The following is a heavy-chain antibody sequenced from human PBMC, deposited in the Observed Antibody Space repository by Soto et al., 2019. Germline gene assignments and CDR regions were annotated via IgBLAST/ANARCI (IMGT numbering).Heavy chain of an antibody. CDR1: GYSSTANS. CDR3: AKVRGDDAFDI. D-gene: IGHD3-16*01. Sequence: ASVKVSCKASGYSSTANSMHWVRQAPGQGLEWMGWINPNNGGTNYARKFQGWVTMTRDTSISTAYMELSRLRSDDTAVYYCAKVRGDDAFDIWGQGTMVTVSS. J-gene: IGHJ3*02. V-gene: IGHV1-2*04. CDR2: INPNNGGT.